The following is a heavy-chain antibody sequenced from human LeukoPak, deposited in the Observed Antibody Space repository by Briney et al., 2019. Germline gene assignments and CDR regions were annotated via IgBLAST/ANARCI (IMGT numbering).Heavy chain of an antibody. J-gene: IGHJ5*02. Sequence: GAALKISCKGAGYSFTSYWISWVRQMPGKGREGMGRIDPSDSYTNYSPSFQGHVTITADKSTSTAYLQWRSLKASDTAMYYCARKGSAGSWFDPWGQGTLVSVSS. CDR3: ARKGSAGSWFDP. CDR1: GYSFTSYW. CDR2: IDPSDSYT. D-gene: IGHD3-10*01. V-gene: IGHV5-10-1*01.